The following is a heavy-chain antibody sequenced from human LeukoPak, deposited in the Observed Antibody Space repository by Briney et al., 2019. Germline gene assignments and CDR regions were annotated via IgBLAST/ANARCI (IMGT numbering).Heavy chain of an antibody. J-gene: IGHJ4*02. D-gene: IGHD3-3*01. CDR3: ARDPRITIFGVVNHYFDY. V-gene: IGHV4-59*01. CDR1: GGSISSYY. CDR2: IYYSGST. Sequence: SETLSLTCTVSGGSISSYYWSWIRQPPGKGLEWIGYIYYSGSTNYNPSLKSRVTISVDTSKNQFSLKLSSVTAADTAVYYCARDPRITIFGVVNHYFDYWGQGTLVTVSS.